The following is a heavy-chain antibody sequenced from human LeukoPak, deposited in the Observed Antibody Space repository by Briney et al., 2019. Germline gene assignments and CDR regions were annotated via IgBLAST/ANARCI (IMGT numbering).Heavy chain of an antibody. CDR2: LNPSGGST. Sequence: GASVKVCCKASGSTFTNYFIHWVRQPHGQGLEWLGILNPSGGSTSYAQKFQGRVTMTTDTSTSTVYMELSSLRSEDTAVYYCATTDSGYYSRLYWGQGTLVTVSS. CDR1: GSTFTNYF. CDR3: ATTDSGYYSRLY. V-gene: IGHV1-46*01. D-gene: IGHD3-22*01. J-gene: IGHJ4*02.